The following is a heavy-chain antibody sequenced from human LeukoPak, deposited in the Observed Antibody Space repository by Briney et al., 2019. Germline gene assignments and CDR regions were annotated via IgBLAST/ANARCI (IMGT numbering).Heavy chain of an antibody. J-gene: IGHJ4*02. CDR2: ISWEGDTT. V-gene: IGHV3-43*01. CDR3: TRDTDYGSATNYFDH. CDR1: GFTFDDYA. Sequence: GGSLKLSCAASGFTFDDYAMHWVRQAPGKGLQWVSLISWEGDTTYYADSVRGRFTISRDNSRNFLYLHMNSLRTDDTALYYCTRDTDYGSATNYFDHWGQGTLVSVSS. D-gene: IGHD3-10*01.